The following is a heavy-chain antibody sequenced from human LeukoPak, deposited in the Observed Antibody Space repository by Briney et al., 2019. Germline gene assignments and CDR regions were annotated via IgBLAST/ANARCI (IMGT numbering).Heavy chain of an antibody. Sequence: ASVKVSCKASGYTFTGYYMHWVRQAPGQGLEWMGWMNPNSGNTGYAQKFQGRVTITADKSTSTAYMELSSLRSEDTAVYYCARDRGSGSYYEGWFDPWGQGTLVTVSS. D-gene: IGHD1-26*01. V-gene: IGHV1-8*03. J-gene: IGHJ5*02. CDR2: MNPNSGNT. CDR3: ARDRGSGSYYEGWFDP. CDR1: GYTFTGYY.